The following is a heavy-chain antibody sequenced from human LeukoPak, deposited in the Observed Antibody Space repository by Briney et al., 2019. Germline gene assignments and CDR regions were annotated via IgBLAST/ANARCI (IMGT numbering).Heavy chain of an antibody. D-gene: IGHD2-8*02. Sequence: GESLKISCQGSGYSFTSYWIGWVRQMPGKGLEWMGIIYPGDSDTRYSPSFQGQVTISADKSISTAYLQWSSLKASDTAMYYCARLEGGGVHSQSPFDYWGQGTLVTVSS. CDR2: IYPGDSDT. CDR1: GYSFTSYW. V-gene: IGHV5-51*01. J-gene: IGHJ4*02. CDR3: ARLEGGGVHSQSPFDY.